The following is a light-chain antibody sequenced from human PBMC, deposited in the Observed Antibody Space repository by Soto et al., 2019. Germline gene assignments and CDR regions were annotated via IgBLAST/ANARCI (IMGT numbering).Light chain of an antibody. CDR2: NSS. CDR1: QTGRNNY. CDR3: QQYRDLPQT. Sequence: EIVLTQSPGTLSLSPGERATLSCRASQTGRNNYLAWYQQQPGQAPRLLIYNSSTMPTGIPPRFSGSGSGTDFTLTISRLEPEDFALYFCQQYRDLPQTFGQGTRVEIK. J-gene: IGKJ1*01. V-gene: IGKV3-20*01.